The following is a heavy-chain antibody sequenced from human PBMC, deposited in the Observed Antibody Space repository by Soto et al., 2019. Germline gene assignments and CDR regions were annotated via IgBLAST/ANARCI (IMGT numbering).Heavy chain of an antibody. J-gene: IGHJ4*02. Sequence: SETLSLTCTVSGGSIISGGYSWTWIRQHPGKGLEYIGYIYSSGSTYYNPSLKSRVSISVDTSKNQFSLKLNSVTAADTAVYYCAVPPRYSSGWYDYWGQGALVTVSS. D-gene: IGHD6-19*01. CDR2: IYSSGST. V-gene: IGHV4-31*03. CDR3: AVPPRYSSGWYDY. CDR1: GGSIISGGYS.